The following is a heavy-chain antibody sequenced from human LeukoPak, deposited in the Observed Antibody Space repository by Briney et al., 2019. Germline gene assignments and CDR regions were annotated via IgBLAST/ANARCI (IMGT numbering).Heavy chain of an antibody. CDR3: ARANGYNPPFDS. CDR1: GYSITSGYY. V-gene: IGHV4-38-2*02. D-gene: IGHD5-24*01. Sequence: TSETLSLTCSVSGYSITSGYYWGWIRLPPGKGLEWIGSIYHDGSAYYNPSLKSRVTISVDTSKNQFSLKLSSVTAADTAMYYCARANGYNPPFDSWGQGTLVIVSS. J-gene: IGHJ4*02. CDR2: IYHDGSA.